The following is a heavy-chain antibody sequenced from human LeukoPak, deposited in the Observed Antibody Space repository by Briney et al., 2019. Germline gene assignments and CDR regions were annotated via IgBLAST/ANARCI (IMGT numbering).Heavy chain of an antibody. Sequence: AASVKVSCKASGGTFSSYAISWVRQAPGRGLEWMGGIIPIFGTANYAQKFQGRVTITTDESTSTAYMELSSLRSEDTAVYYCARHDFWSGYYRTNDYWGQGTLVTVSS. CDR1: GGTFSSYA. J-gene: IGHJ4*02. CDR3: ARHDFWSGYYRTNDY. V-gene: IGHV1-69*05. CDR2: IIPIFGTA. D-gene: IGHD3-3*01.